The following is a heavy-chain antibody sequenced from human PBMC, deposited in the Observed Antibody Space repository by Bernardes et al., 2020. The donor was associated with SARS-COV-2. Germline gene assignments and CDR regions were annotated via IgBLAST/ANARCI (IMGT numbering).Heavy chain of an antibody. CDR1: GSIFSSYW. CDR2: IKQDGSEK. J-gene: IGHJ4*02. Sequence: GGSLRLSCAVSGSIFSSYWMSWVLQAPGKGLEWVANIKQDGSEKYYVDSVKGRFTISRDNAKNSLYLQMNSLRAEDTAVYYCARDHGSDFDYWGQGSLVTVSS. V-gene: IGHV3-7*01. CDR3: ARDHGSDFDY.